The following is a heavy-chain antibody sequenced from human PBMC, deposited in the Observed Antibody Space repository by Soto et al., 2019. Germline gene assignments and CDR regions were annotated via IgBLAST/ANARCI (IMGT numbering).Heavy chain of an antibody. CDR1: GYIFIHCF. CDR3: ARSLGETTSLFDY. CDR2: INPSSGST. V-gene: IGHV1-46*01. J-gene: IGHJ4*02. D-gene: IGHD1-26*01. Sequence: QVQLVQSGAEVKQPGASVRLSCKASGYIFIHCFMHWVRQAPGQGLGWMGAINPSSGSTTYAQKFQGRVTVTRDTSTSTVYMELSGLGSEDTAMYYCARSLGETTSLFDYWGQGSLVTVSA.